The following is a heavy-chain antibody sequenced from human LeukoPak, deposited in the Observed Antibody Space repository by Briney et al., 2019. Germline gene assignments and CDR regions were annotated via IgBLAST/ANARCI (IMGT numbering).Heavy chain of an antibody. D-gene: IGHD3-3*01. J-gene: IGHJ5*02. Sequence: GPSVKPSSKAYARTFSSYSISWVRHAPGQGREWKGGIITIFGTANYAQRFQGRVTITTDESTSTAYMELSSLRSEDTAMYYCAFWSGSNWFDPWGQGTLVIVCS. CDR3: AFWSGSNWFDP. CDR1: ARTFSSYS. CDR2: IITIFGTA. V-gene: IGHV1-69*05.